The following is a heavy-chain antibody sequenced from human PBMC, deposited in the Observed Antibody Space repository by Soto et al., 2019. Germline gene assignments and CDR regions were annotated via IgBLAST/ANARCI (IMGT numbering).Heavy chain of an antibody. CDR2: TYYRSKWYN. CDR3: ARGTYYYDSSGYSLDY. CDR1: GDSVSSNSAA. D-gene: IGHD3-22*01. V-gene: IGHV6-1*01. J-gene: IGHJ4*02. Sequence: SQTLSLTCAISGDSVSSNSAAWNWIRQSPSRGLEWLGKTYYRSKWYNHYAVSVKSRIIINPDTPKNQFSLQLNSVIPEDTAVYFCARGTYYYDSSGYSLDYWGQGTLVTVSS.